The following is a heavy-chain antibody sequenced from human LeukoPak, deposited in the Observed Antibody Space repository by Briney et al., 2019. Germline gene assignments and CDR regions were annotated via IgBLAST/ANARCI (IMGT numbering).Heavy chain of an antibody. D-gene: IGHD5-12*01. CDR3: AKDGYSGYDERVAPIYYGMDV. Sequence: GGSLRLSCAASGFTFDDYAMHWVRQAPGKGLEWVSGISWNSGSIGYADSVKGRFTISRDNSKNTLYLQMNSLRAEDTAVYYCAKDGYSGYDERVAPIYYGMDVWGQGTTVTVSS. J-gene: IGHJ6*02. CDR1: GFTFDDYA. CDR2: ISWNSGSI. V-gene: IGHV3-9*01.